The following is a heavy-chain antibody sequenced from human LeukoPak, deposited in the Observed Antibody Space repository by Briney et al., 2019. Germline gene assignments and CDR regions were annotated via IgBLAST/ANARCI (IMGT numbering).Heavy chain of an antibody. J-gene: IGHJ4*02. Sequence: ASLKVSRMASVYTLPRYYMHWVRQAPAQGREWMGWINPTNGGKNYAQKFQGRVTMTRDTSISKAYMELSRLRSDDTAVYYCSRVAGARVLGAKPQLDCDFWGQGTLVTVST. CDR3: SRVAGARVLGAKPQLDCDF. D-gene: IGHD4/OR15-4a*01. CDR1: VYTLPRYY. V-gene: IGHV1-2*02. CDR2: INPTNGGK.